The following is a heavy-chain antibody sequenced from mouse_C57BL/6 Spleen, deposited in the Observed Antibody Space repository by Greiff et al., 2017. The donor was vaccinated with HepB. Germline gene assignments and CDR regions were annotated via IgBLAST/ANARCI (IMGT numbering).Heavy chain of an antibody. CDR1: GYTFTDYY. Sequence: EVQLQQSGPELVKPGASVKISCKASGYTFTDYYMNWVKQSHGKSLEWIGDINPNNGGTSYNQKFKGKATLTVDKSSSTAYMALRSLTSEDSAVYSSARNGHYYGTRWDIDVWGTGTTVTVSS. CDR3: ARNGHYYGTRWDIDV. D-gene: IGHD1-2*01. J-gene: IGHJ1*03. CDR2: INPNNGGT. V-gene: IGHV1-26*01.